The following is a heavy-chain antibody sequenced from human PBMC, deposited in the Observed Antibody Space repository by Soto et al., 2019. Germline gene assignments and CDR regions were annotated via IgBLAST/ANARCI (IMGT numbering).Heavy chain of an antibody. CDR2: IYYSGST. V-gene: IGHV4-59*01. D-gene: IGHD3-10*01. J-gene: IGHJ6*02. Sequence: QVQLQESGPGLVKPSETLSLTCTVSGGSISSYYWSWIRQPPGKGLEWIGYIYYSGSTNYNPSLRSRVTISVDTSKNQFSLKLISVTAADTAVYYCARGGEIMVRGETYRYYYYGMDVWGQGTTVTVSS. CDR1: GGSISSYY. CDR3: ARGGEIMVRGETYRYYYYGMDV.